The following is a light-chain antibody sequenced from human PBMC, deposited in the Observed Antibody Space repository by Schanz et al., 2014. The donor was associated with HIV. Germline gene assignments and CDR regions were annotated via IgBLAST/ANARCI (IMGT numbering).Light chain of an antibody. CDR1: SSDVGGHDR. V-gene: IGLV2-8*01. CDR2: EVD. J-gene: IGLJ2*01. Sequence: QSALTQPPSASGSPGQSVTISCTGTSSDVGGHDRVSWYQQHPGKAPKLLIYEVDKRPSGVPDRFSGSKSGNTASLTVSGLQAEDEADYHCSSYRSLNNLIFGGGTKVTVL. CDR3: SSYRSLNNLI.